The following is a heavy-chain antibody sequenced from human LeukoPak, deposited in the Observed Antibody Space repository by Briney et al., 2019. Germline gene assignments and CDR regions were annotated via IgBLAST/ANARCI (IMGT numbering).Heavy chain of an antibody. V-gene: IGHV3-23*01. J-gene: IGHJ4*02. Sequence: PGGSLRLSCAASGLTFSDYYMSWIRQAPGKGLEWVSAISGSGSSTYYADSVKGRFTISRDNSKNTLYLQMNSLRAEDTAVYYCAKGYYYDSSVKYYFDYWGQGTLVTVSS. D-gene: IGHD3-22*01. CDR1: GLTFSDYY. CDR2: ISGSGSST. CDR3: AKGYYYDSSVKYYFDY.